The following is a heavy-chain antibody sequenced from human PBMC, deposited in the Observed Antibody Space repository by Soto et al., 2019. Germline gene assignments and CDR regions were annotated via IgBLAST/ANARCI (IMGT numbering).Heavy chain of an antibody. J-gene: IGHJ6*02. Sequence: QVQLQESGPGLVKPSGTLSLTCAVSGGSISSSNWWSWVRQPPGKGLEWIGEIYHSGSTNHNPPLTSGVTLSVDKSKNQFSLTLSSVTAAATAVYYCARVVGGYYYGMDVWGQGTTVTVSS. CDR1: GGSISSSNW. D-gene: IGHD2-2*01. V-gene: IGHV4-4*02. CDR2: IYHSGST. CDR3: ARVVGGYYYGMDV.